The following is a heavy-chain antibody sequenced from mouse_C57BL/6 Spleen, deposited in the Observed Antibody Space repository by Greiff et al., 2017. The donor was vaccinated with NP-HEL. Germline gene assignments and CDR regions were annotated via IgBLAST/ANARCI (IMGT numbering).Heavy chain of an antibody. CDR1: GYTFTSYW. V-gene: IGHV1-52*01. CDR2: IDPSDSET. D-gene: IGHD1-1*01. CDR3: ARGSNYFDD. J-gene: IGHJ2*01. Sequence: QVQLQQPGAELVRPGSSVKLSCKASGYTFTSYWMHWVKQRPIQGLEWIGNIDPSDSETPYNQKFKDKATLTVDKSSSTAYMQLSSLTSEDSAVYYCARGSNYFDDWGQGTTLTVSS.